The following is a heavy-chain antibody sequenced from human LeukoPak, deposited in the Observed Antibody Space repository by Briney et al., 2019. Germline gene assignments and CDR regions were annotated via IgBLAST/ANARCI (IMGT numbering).Heavy chain of an antibody. CDR3: AKEGVNTEFDY. V-gene: IGHV4-34*01. J-gene: IGHJ4*02. CDR1: GGSFSGYY. Sequence: PSETLSLTCAVYGGSFSGYYWSWIRQPPGKGLEWIGEINHSGSTNYNPSLKSRVTISVDTSKNQFSLKLSSVTAADTAVYYCAKEGVNTEFDYWGQGILVTVSS. CDR2: INHSGST. D-gene: IGHD1/OR15-1a*01.